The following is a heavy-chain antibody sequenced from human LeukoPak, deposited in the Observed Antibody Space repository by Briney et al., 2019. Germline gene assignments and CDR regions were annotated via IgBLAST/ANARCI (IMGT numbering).Heavy chain of an antibody. J-gene: IGHJ5*02. CDR1: GYTFTSYA. CDR3: AREGPSYYDSSGIRGKTERYWFDP. V-gene: IGHV7-4-1*02. Sequence: VASVKVSCKASGYTFTSYAMNWVRQAPGQGLEWMGWINTNTGNPTYAQGFTGRFVFSLDTSVSTAYLQISSLKAEDTAVYYCAREGPSYYDSSGIRGKTERYWFDPWGQGTLVTVSS. D-gene: IGHD3-22*01. CDR2: INTNTGNP.